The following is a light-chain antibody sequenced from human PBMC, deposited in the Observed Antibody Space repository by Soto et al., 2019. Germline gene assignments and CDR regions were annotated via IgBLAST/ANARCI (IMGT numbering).Light chain of an antibody. Sequence: DIQMTQSPSSLSASVGDRVTITCRAGQYIGRYLNWYQQKPGKAPKLLIYAASSLHSGVPSRFSGSGSGTAFTLTISSLQPEDFATYSCQQTYRTPLTFGGGTKVEIK. CDR1: QYIGRY. V-gene: IGKV1-39*01. J-gene: IGKJ4*01. CDR3: QQTYRTPLT. CDR2: AAS.